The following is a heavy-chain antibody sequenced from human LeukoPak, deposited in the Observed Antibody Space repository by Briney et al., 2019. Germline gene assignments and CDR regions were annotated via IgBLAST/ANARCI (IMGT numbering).Heavy chain of an antibody. CDR3: ARDAHSSGSFDS. J-gene: IGHJ4*02. V-gene: IGHV3-7*01. Sequence: GGSLRLSCAAAELTFTGYWMNWVRQAPGEGRQWVGNIRQEGGQTHYSDSVQGRFTISSDTAKRSLYLQINSLSPEETAVSYCARDAHSSGSFDSWGQGTLVTVSS. CDR1: ELTFTGYW. CDR2: IRQEGGQT. D-gene: IGHD3-10*01.